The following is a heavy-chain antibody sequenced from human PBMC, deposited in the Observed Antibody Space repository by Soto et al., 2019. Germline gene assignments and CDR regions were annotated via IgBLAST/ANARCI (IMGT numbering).Heavy chain of an antibody. CDR2: INAANGDT. Sequence: ASVKVSCKASGYTFTSYGIHWVRQAPGQRLEWMGWINAANGDTEYSPKFQGRVTFYNPSLKTRVTISIDTSKNQFSLKLSSVTAADTAVYYCARHVWSIAAALNWIDPWGQGALVTVSS. V-gene: IGHV1-3*01. CDR1: GYTFTSYG. D-gene: IGHD3-10*01. CDR3: VTAADTAVYYCARHVWSIAAALNWIDP. J-gene: IGHJ5*02.